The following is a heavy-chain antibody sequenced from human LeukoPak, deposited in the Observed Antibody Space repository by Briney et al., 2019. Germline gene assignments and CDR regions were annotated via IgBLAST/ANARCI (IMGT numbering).Heavy chain of an antibody. V-gene: IGHV1-24*01. CDR3: ATNWGRGGWFDP. D-gene: IGHD7-27*01. J-gene: IGHJ5*02. CDR1: GYTLTELS. CDR2: FDPEDGET. Sequence: AASVKVSCKVSGYTLTELSMHWVRQAPGKELEWMGGFDPEDGETIYAQKFQGRVTMTEDTSTDTAYMELSSLRSEDTAVYYCATNWGRGGWFDPWGQGALVTVSS.